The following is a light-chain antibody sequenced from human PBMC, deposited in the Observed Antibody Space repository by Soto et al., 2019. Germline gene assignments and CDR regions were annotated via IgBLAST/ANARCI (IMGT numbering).Light chain of an antibody. Sequence: DIQMPQSPSTLSASVGDRVTITCRASQSISSWLAWYQQKPGKAPKILIYDASSLESGVPSRFSGSGSVTEFPLTISSLQPDDFATYYSQHYNSYSHTFGQGTKLEIK. CDR2: DAS. V-gene: IGKV1-5*01. J-gene: IGKJ2*01. CDR3: QHYNSYSHT. CDR1: QSISSW.